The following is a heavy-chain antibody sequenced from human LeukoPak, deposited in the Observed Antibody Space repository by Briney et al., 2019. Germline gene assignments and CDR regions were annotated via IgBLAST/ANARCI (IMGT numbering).Heavy chain of an antibody. CDR3: ARDQGRDCSSTSCYAGLYGMDV. D-gene: IGHD2-2*01. Sequence: SETLSLTCTVSGGSISSYYWSWIRQPPGKGLEWIGYIYYSGSTNYNPSLKSRVTISVDTSKNQFSLKLSSVTAADTAVYYCARDQGRDCSSTSCYAGLYGMDVWGQGTTVTVSS. CDR1: GGSISSYY. CDR2: IYYSGST. V-gene: IGHV4-59*12. J-gene: IGHJ6*02.